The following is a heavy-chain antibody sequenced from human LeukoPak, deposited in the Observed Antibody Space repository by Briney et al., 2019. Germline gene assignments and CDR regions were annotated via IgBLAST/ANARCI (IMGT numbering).Heavy chain of an antibody. J-gene: IGHJ5*02. V-gene: IGHV4-4*09. CDR3: ARLRFLESTWFDP. D-gene: IGHD3-3*01. CDR2: IYTSGST. CDR1: GGSISSYY. Sequence: PSETLSLTCTVSGGSISSYYWSWIRQPPGKGLEWIGYIYTSGSTNYNPSLKSRVTISVDTSKNQLSLKLSSVTAADTAVYYCARLRFLESTWFDPWGQGTLVTVSS.